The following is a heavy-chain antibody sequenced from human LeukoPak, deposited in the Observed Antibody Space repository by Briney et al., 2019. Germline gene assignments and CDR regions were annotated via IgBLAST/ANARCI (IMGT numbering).Heavy chain of an antibody. CDR1: GFTVSSNY. V-gene: IGHV3-53*01. CDR2: IYSGGST. CDR3: ARDLRGGGWDYYYMDV. Sequence: GGSLRLSCAASGFTVSSNYMSWVRQAPGKGLEWVSVIYSGGSTYYADSVKGRFTISRDNSKNTLYLQMNSLRAEDTAVYYCARDLRGGGWDYYYMDVWGKGTTVTVSS. J-gene: IGHJ6*03. D-gene: IGHD2-15*01.